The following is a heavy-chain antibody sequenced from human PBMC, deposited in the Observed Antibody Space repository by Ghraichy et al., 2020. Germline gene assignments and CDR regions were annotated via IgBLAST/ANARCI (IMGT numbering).Heavy chain of an antibody. Sequence: GGSLRLSCATSGFSFSSYGMHWVRQAPGKGLEWVAVIWYDGSIKYYTDSVKGRFIISRDNSKNTLYLQMNSLGAEDTAVYYCARPPYHFDTGGYSNFDYWGQGTPVTVSS. D-gene: IGHD3-22*01. CDR2: IWYDGSIK. V-gene: IGHV3-33*01. CDR1: GFSFSSYG. J-gene: IGHJ4*02. CDR3: ARPPYHFDTGGYSNFDY.